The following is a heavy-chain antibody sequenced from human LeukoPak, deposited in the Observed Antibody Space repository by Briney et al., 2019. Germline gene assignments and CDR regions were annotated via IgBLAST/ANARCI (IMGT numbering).Heavy chain of an antibody. CDR3: AKDHEMYYFGSGSFEY. V-gene: IGHV3-30*18. J-gene: IGHJ4*02. D-gene: IGHD3-10*01. CDR2: ISYDGSNK. Sequence: GGSLRLSGAASGFTFSSYGMHWVRQAPGKGLEWVALISYDGSNKYYADSVKGRFTISRDNSKNTLYLQMSSLRAEDTAVYYCAKDHEMYYFGSGSFEYWGQGTLVTVSS. CDR1: GFTFSSYG.